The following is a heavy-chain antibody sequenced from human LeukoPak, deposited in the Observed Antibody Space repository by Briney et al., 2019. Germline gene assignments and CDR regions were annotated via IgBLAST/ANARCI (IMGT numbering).Heavy chain of an antibody. V-gene: IGHV3-30*03. CDR3: ATRSGYDVVGDY. CDR2: ISYDGSNK. J-gene: IGHJ4*02. D-gene: IGHD5-12*01. CDR1: GFTFSSYG. Sequence: GGSLRLSCAASGFTFSSYGMHWVRQAPGKGLEWVAVISYDGSNKYYADSVKGRFTISRDNSKNTLYLQMNSLRAEDTAVYYCATRSGYDVVGDYWGQGTLVTVSS.